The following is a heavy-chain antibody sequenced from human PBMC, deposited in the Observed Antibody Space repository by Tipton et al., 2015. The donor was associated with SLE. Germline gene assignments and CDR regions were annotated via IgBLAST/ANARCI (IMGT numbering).Heavy chain of an antibody. J-gene: IGHJ6*02. CDR3: ARVCLKWELLDLGGMDV. Sequence: TLSLTCAVYGGSFSGYYWSWIRQPPGKGLEWIGEINHSGSTNYNPSLKSRVTISVDTSKNQSSLKLSSVTAADTAVYYCARVCLKWELLDLGGMDVWGQGTTVTVSS. CDR1: GGSFSGYY. V-gene: IGHV4-34*01. CDR2: INHSGST. D-gene: IGHD1-26*01.